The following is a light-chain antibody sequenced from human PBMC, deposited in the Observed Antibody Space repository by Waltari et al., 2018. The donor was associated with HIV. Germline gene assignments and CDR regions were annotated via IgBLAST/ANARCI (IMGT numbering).Light chain of an antibody. CDR2: WAS. CDR1: QSLLFSSNNKNY. J-gene: IGKJ1*01. V-gene: IGKV4-1*01. CDR3: QQYYSTPWT. Sequence: DIVMTHSPDPLAVSLGARATITCKSSQSLLFSSNNKNYFAWYQQKPGQPPKLLFYWASTRESGVPDRFSGSGSGTDFTLTISSLQAEDVAVYYCQQYYSTPWTFGQGTKVEIK.